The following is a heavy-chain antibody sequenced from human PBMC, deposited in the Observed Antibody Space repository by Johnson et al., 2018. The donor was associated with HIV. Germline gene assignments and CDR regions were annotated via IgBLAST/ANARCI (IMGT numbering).Heavy chain of an antibody. D-gene: IGHD1-26*01. CDR2: IKQDGSEK. V-gene: IGHV3-7*03. J-gene: IGHJ3*02. CDR3: ARDYSKGDAFDI. Sequence: VQLVESGGGLVQPGGSLRLSCAASGFTFSSYWMSWVRQAPGKGLEWVANIKQDGSEKYYVDSVKGRFTISRDNAKNSLFLQMNSLRVEDTAVYYCARDYSKGDAFDIWGQGTMVTVSS. CDR1: GFTFSSYW.